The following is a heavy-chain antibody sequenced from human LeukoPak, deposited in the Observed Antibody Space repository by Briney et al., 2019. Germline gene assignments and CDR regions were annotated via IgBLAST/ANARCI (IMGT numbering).Heavy chain of an antibody. CDR3: ARDGHYDILTGYQTDDAFDI. CDR2: IIPIFGTA. CDR1: GGTFSSYA. V-gene: IGHV1-69*13. D-gene: IGHD3-9*01. J-gene: IGHJ3*02. Sequence: SVKVSCKASGGTFSSYAISSVRQAPGQGLEWMGGIIPIFGTANYAQKFQGRVTITADESTSTDYMELSSLRSEDTAVYYCARDGHYDILTGYQTDDAFDIWGQGTMVTVSS.